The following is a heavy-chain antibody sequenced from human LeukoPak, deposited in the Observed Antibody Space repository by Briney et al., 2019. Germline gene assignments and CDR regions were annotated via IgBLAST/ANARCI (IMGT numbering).Heavy chain of an antibody. V-gene: IGHV5-51*01. CDR3: ARLGGRYFDWLFSPYYYMDV. D-gene: IGHD3-9*01. CDR1: GYSFTSYW. Sequence: GESLKISCKGSGYSFTSYWIGWVRQMPGKGLEWMGIIYPGDSDTRYSPSFQGQGTISADKSISTAYLQWSSLKASDTAMYYCARLGGRYFDWLFSPYYYMDVWGKGTTVTVSS. J-gene: IGHJ6*03. CDR2: IYPGDSDT.